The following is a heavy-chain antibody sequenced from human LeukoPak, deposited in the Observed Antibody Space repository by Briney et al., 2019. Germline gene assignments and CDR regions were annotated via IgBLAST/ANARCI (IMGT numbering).Heavy chain of an antibody. Sequence: SGPTLVNPTQTLTLTCTFSGFSLSTSGMCVSWIRQPPGKALEWLARIDWDDDKYYSTSLKTRLTISKDTSKNQVVLTMTNMDPVDTATYYCARTSLYDYGDHGAAFDIWGQGTMVTASS. CDR1: GFSLSTSGMC. D-gene: IGHD4-17*01. CDR3: ARTSLYDYGDHGAAFDI. V-gene: IGHV2-70*11. CDR2: IDWDDDK. J-gene: IGHJ3*02.